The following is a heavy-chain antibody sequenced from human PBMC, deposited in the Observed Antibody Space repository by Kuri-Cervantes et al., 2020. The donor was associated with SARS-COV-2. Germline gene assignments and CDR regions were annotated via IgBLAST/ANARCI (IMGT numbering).Heavy chain of an antibody. Sequence: ASVKVSCKASGYTFTSYCMHWVRQAPGQGLEWMGIINPSGGSTSYAQKFQGRVTITTDESTSTAYMELSSLRSEDTAVYYCATHAAIFGVVLPDYWGQGTLVTVSS. CDR3: ATHAAIFGVVLPDY. V-gene: IGHV1-46*01. CDR1: GYTFTSYC. D-gene: IGHD3-3*01. J-gene: IGHJ4*02. CDR2: INPSGGST.